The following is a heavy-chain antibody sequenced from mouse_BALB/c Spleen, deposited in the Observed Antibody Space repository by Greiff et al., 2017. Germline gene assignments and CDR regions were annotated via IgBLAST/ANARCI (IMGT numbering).Heavy chain of an antibody. J-gene: IGHJ2*01. D-gene: IGHD2-14*01. V-gene: IGHV1S56*01. CDR3: ARGYRYDVYYFDY. Sequence: VQLQQSGPELVKPGASVRISCKASGYTFTSYYIHWVKQRPGQGLEWIGWIYPGNVNTKYNEKFKGKATLTADKSSSTAYMQLSSLTSEDSAVYFCARGYRYDVYYFDYWGQGTTLTVSS. CDR2: IYPGNVNT. CDR1: GYTFTSYY.